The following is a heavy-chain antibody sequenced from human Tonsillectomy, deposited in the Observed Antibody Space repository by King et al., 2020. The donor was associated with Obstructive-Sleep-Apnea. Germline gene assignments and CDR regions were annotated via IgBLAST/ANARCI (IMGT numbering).Heavy chain of an antibody. V-gene: IGHV3-21*01. CDR3: ARDPRVGATDSLMFDY. J-gene: IGHJ4*02. CDR1: GFTFSTYS. Sequence: VQLVESGGGLVKPGGSLRLSCAASGFTFSTYSMNWVRQAPGKGLEWVSSISSSSTYIYYADSVKGRFTISRDNAKNSLYLQMNSLRAEDTAMYYCARDPRVGATDSLMFDYWGQGTLITVSS. D-gene: IGHD1-26*01. CDR2: ISSSSTYI.